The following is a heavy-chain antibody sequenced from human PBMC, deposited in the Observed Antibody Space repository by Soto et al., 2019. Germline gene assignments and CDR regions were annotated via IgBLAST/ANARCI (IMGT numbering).Heavy chain of an antibody. Sequence: QVQLVQSGAEVKKPGSSVKVSCKASGDTFSTYTITWMRQAPGQGLEWMGGIIPRSATSNYAQKFQGRVTITADESTNTAYMALSCLRSEVSAVYYCAREGLVLFPFTVITDYYYYAMDVWGEGTTVTVSS. V-gene: IGHV1-69*12. CDR2: IIPRSATS. CDR3: AREGLVLFPFTVITDYYYYAMDV. J-gene: IGHJ6*04. D-gene: IGHD3-16*01. CDR1: GDTFSTYT.